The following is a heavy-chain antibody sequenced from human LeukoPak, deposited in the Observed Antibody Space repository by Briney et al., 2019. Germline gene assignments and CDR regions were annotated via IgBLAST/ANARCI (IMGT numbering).Heavy chain of an antibody. CDR1: GDSVSSNSAA. D-gene: IGHD4-17*01. Sequence: SQTLSLTCAISGDSVSSNSAAWNWIRQSPSRGLEWLGRTYYRSKWYNDYAVSVKSRITINPDTSKNQFSLKLSSVTAADTAVYYCARNDYGDINWFDPWGQGTLVTVSS. V-gene: IGHV6-1*01. CDR3: ARNDYGDINWFDP. J-gene: IGHJ5*02. CDR2: TYYRSKWYN.